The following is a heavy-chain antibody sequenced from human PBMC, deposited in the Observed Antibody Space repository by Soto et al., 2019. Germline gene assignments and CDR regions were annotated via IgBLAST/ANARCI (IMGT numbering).Heavy chain of an antibody. J-gene: IGHJ4*02. CDR2: IYYSGST. D-gene: IGHD4-17*01. CDR1: GVSISSYY. V-gene: IGHV4-59*08. Sequence: LSLTCTVSGVSISSYYWSWIRQPPGKGLEWIGYIYYSGSTNYNPSLKSRVTISVDTSKNQFSLKLSSVTAADTAVYYCARRYGGTPDFWGQGTLVTVSS. CDR3: ARRYGGTPDF.